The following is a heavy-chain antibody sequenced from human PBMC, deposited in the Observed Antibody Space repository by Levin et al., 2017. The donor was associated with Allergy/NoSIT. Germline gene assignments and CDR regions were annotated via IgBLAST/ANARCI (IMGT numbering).Heavy chain of an antibody. Sequence: LSLTCAGSGFTFSNAWMSWVRQAPGKGLEWLGRIKSKVVGGTIDYAAPVKGRFTISRDDSKNTVYLQMNSLKTEDTAVYYCTSGTPIDIWGQGTLVTVSS. CDR3: TSGTPIDI. V-gene: IGHV3-15*01. J-gene: IGHJ5*02. CDR2: IKSKVVGGTI. CDR1: GFTFSNAW. D-gene: IGHD1-26*01.